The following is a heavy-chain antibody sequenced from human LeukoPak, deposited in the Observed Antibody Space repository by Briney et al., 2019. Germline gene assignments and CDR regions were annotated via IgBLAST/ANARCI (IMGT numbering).Heavy chain of an antibody. CDR3: ARGPSSNWGDFDY. CDR1: GFTFSSYW. CDR2: INGGGSST. D-gene: IGHD7-27*01. V-gene: IGHV3-74*01. Sequence: PRGSPRLSCAASGFTFSSYWMHWVRQAPGKGLVWVSRINGGGSSTNYADSVKGRFTISRDNAKNTLYLQMNSLSGEDTAVYYCARGPSSNWGDFDYRGQGTLAIASS. J-gene: IGHJ4*02.